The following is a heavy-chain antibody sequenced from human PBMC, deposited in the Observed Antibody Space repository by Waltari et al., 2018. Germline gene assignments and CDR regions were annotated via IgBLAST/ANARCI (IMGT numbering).Heavy chain of an antibody. CDR3: ARSLGSSGWLNWFDP. V-gene: IGHV1-69*04. CDR2: IIPILGIA. J-gene: IGHJ5*02. CDR1: GGTFSSYA. Sequence: QVQLVQSGAEVKKPGSSVKVSCKASGGTFSSYAISWVRQAPGPGLEWMGGIIPILGIANYAQKFQGRVTITADESTSTAYMELSSLRSEDTAVYYCARSLGSSGWLNWFDPWGQGTLVTVSS. D-gene: IGHD6-19*01.